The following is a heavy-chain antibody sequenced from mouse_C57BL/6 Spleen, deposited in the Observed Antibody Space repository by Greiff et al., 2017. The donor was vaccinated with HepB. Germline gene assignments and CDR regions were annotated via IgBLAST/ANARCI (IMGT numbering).Heavy chain of an antibody. Sequence: VQLQQSGAELARPGASVKMSCKASGYTFTSYTMHWVKQRPGQGLEWIGYINPSSGYTKYNQKFKDKATLTADKSSSPAYMQLSRLASEDSAVYYCAREGGYDYVAMDYWGQGTSVTVSS. V-gene: IGHV1-4*01. D-gene: IGHD3-1*01. CDR1: GYTFTSYT. CDR3: AREGGYDYVAMDY. CDR2: INPSSGYT. J-gene: IGHJ4*01.